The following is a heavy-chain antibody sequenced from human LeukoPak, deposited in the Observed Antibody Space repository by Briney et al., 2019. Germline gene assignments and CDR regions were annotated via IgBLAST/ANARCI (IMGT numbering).Heavy chain of an antibody. CDR1: GGSISSSSYY. CDR3: AREGQQLVDDAFDI. Sequence: SETLSLTCTVSGGSISSSSYYWGWIRQPPGKGLEWIGSIYYSGSTYYNPSLKSRVTISVDTSKNQFSLKLSSVTAADTAVYYCAREGQQLVDDAFDIWGQGTMVTVSS. CDR2: IYYSGST. D-gene: IGHD6-13*01. V-gene: IGHV4-39*07. J-gene: IGHJ3*02.